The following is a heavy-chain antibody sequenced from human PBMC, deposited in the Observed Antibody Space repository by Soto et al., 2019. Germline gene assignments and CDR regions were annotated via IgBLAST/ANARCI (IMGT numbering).Heavy chain of an antibody. J-gene: IGHJ5*02. CDR3: AKESVHNLYRTSSLEDCFGP. D-gene: IGHD6-6*01. CDR1: GFIFSSYA. V-gene: IGHV3-23*01. Sequence: EEQLLESGGGLVQPGGSLRLSCEASGFIFSSYAITWVRQAPGKGLEWVSTISGTGVNTYYADSVKGRFTVSRDNSKNTVWLQMNSLRAADSSVYYCAKESVHNLYRTSSLEDCFGPWGQGTLVTVSS. CDR2: ISGTGVNT.